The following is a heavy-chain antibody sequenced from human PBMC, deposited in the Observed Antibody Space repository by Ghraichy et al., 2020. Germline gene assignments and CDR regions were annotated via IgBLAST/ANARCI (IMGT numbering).Heavy chain of an antibody. CDR3: ARIYSGYDYYYYYYMDV. CDR2: INHSGST. V-gene: IGHV4-34*01. D-gene: IGHD5-12*01. CDR1: GGSFSGYY. Sequence: GSLRLSCAVYGGSFSGYYWSWIRQPPGKGLEWIGEINHSGSTNYNPSVKSRVTISVDTSKNQFSLKLSSVTAADTAVYYCARIYSGYDYYYYYYMDVWGKGTTVTVSS. J-gene: IGHJ6*03.